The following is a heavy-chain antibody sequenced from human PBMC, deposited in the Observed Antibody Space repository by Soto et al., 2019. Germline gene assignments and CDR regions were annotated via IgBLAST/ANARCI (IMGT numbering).Heavy chain of an antibody. Sequence: EVQLVESGGGLVQPGGSLKLSCAASGFTFSGSAMHWVRQASGKGLEGVGRIRSKANSYATAYVASVKGRFTISRDDSKNTAYLQMNSLKTEDTAVYYCTRPDSGYDPPHYYYYGMDVWGQGTTVTVSS. V-gene: IGHV3-73*02. CDR1: GFTFSGSA. D-gene: IGHD5-12*01. CDR2: IRSKANSYAT. J-gene: IGHJ6*02. CDR3: TRPDSGYDPPHYYYYGMDV.